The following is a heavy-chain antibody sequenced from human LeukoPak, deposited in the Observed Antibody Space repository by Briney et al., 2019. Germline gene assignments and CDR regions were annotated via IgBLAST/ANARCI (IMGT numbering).Heavy chain of an antibody. J-gene: IGHJ6*02. CDR1: GHTFTSYY. Sequence: ASVKVSCKASGHTFTSYYMHWVRQAPGQGLEWMGIMNPSGGSTSYAQKFQGRVTMTRDTSTSTVYMELSSLRSEDTAVYYCARGLRGGATTMYYYYYGMDVWGQGTTVTVSS. D-gene: IGHD1-26*01. CDR2: MNPSGGST. V-gene: IGHV1-46*01. CDR3: ARGLRGGATTMYYYYYGMDV.